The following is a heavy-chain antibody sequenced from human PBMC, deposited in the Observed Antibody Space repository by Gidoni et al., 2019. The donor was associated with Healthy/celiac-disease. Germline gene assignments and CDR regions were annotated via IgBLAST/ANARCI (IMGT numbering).Heavy chain of an antibody. CDR2: ISYDGSNK. D-gene: IGHD6-6*01. Sequence: QVQLVESGGGVVQPGRSLRLSCAASGFTFSSYGMHWVRQAPGKGLEWVAVISYDGSNKYYADSVKGRFTISRDNSKNTLYLQMNSLRAEDTAVYYCASIAAQGLRDFDYWGQGTLVTVSS. CDR3: ASIAAQGLRDFDY. CDR1: GFTFSSYG. J-gene: IGHJ4*02. V-gene: IGHV3-30*03.